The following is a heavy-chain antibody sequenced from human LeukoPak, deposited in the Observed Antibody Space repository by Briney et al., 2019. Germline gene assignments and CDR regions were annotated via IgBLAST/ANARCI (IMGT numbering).Heavy chain of an antibody. Sequence: SETLSLTCTVSGDSMRSSDDWGWIRQPPGKGLEWIGSIYDSGSTYYNPSLKSRVTISVDTSKNQFSLKLSSVTAADTAVYYCARGQGGAIVVVVAATGNWSDPWGQGTLVTVSS. D-gene: IGHD2-15*01. CDR3: ARGQGGAIVVVVAATGNWSDP. CDR1: GDSMRSSDD. J-gene: IGHJ5*02. CDR2: IYDSGST. V-gene: IGHV4-38-2*02.